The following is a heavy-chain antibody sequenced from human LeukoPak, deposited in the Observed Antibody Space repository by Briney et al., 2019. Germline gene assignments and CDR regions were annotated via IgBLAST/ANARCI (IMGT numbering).Heavy chain of an antibody. V-gene: IGHV1-8*01. CDR1: GYTSTNFD. CDR2: MNLNSGKT. CDR3: ARGRYCSSTSCYHGLYYYGMDV. J-gene: IGHJ6*02. D-gene: IGHD2-2*01. Sequence: AASVKVSCKASGYTSTNFDINWVRQATGQGLEWMGWMNLNSGKTGYRQEFQGRVTMTTNTSISTAYMELSSLRSEDTAVYYCARGRYCSSTSCYHGLYYYGMDVWGQGTTVTVSS.